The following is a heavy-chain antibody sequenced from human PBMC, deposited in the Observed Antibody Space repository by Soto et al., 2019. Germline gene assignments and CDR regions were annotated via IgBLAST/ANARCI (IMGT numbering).Heavy chain of an antibody. CDR1: GFTFSNYS. CDR2: IWYDGSNK. J-gene: IGHJ6*02. V-gene: IGHV3-33*06. Sequence: GGSLRLSCAASGFTFSNYSMHWVRQAPGKGLEWVAVIWYDGSNKYYADSVKGRFTISRDNSKNTLYVQMNSLRAEDTAVYYCANHWDFSGGTCYSYNSSDVDVWGQVTTVTVSS. CDR3: ANHWDFSGGTCYSYNSSDVDV. D-gene: IGHD2-15*01.